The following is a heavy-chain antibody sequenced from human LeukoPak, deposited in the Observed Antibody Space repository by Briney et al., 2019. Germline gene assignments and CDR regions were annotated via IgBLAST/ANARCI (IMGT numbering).Heavy chain of an antibody. CDR1: GGSISSSSYY. Sequence: SETLSLTCTVSGGSISSSSYYWGWIRQPPGKGLEWIGSIYYSGCTYYSPSLKSRVTMSVDTSKNQFSLKLSSVTAADTAVYYCARHGSASGWYRSHFDYWGQGTLVTVTS. D-gene: IGHD6-19*01. CDR2: IYYSGCT. V-gene: IGHV4-39*01. J-gene: IGHJ4*02. CDR3: ARHGSASGWYRSHFDY.